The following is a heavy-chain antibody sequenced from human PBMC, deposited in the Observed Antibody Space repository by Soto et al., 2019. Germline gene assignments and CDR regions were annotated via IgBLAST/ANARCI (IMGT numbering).Heavy chain of an antibody. D-gene: IGHD4-17*01. Sequence: EVQLVESGGGLVQPGGSLRLSCAASGFTFSSHWLSWVRQAPGKGLECVASINQDGSEKYYVDSVKGRFTISRDNAKNSLYLQMSSLRAEDTAVYYCARLLGYGWFDPWGQGTLVTVSS. CDR2: INQDGSEK. V-gene: IGHV3-7*01. J-gene: IGHJ5*02. CDR1: GFTFSSHW. CDR3: ARLLGYGWFDP.